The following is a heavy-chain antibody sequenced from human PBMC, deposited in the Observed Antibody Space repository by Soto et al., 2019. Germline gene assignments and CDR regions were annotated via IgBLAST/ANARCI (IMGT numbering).Heavy chain of an antibody. CDR3: ARGVVNHNGANY. V-gene: IGHV4-34*01. CDR1: GGSFSGYY. CDR2: INHSGST. D-gene: IGHD2-21*01. J-gene: IGHJ4*02. Sequence: PSETLSLTCAVYGGSFSGYYWSWIRQPPGKGLEWIGEINHSGSTNYNPSLKSRVIISVDTSKNQFSLKLSSVTAADTAVYYCARGVVNHNGANYWGQGTLVTVSS.